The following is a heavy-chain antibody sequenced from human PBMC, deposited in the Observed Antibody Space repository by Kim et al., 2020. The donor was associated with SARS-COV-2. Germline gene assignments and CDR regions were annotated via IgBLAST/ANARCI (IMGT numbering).Heavy chain of an antibody. V-gene: IGHV4-59*08. D-gene: IGHD2-8*01. J-gene: IGHJ3*02. CDR3: ARHAVTKDAFDI. Sequence: NDNASLKSRVTRSVDTSKNQFSLKLSSVTAADTAVYYCARHAVTKDAFDIWGQGTMVTVSS.